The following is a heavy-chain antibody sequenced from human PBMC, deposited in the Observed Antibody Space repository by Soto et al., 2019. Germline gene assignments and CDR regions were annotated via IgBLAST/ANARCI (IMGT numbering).Heavy chain of an antibody. CDR3: ARVAYYYDSSGYYSPAFDI. V-gene: IGHV1-18*04. J-gene: IGHJ3*02. CDR1: GYTFTSYG. D-gene: IGHD3-22*01. CDR2: ISAYNGNT. Sequence: ASVKVSCKASGYTFTSYGISWLRQAAGQGLEWMGWISAYNGNTNYAQKLQGRVTMTTDTSTSTAYMELRSLRSDDTAVYYCARVAYYYDSSGYYSPAFDIWGQGTMVTVSS.